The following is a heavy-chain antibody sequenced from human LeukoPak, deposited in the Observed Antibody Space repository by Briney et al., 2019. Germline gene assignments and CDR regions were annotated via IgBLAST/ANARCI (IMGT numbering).Heavy chain of an antibody. CDR3: AREREGSNYYDSSGYLAY. CDR2: ISYDGSNK. D-gene: IGHD3-22*01. Sequence: PGGSLRLSCAASGFTFSSYAMHWVRQAPGKGLEWVAVISYDGSNKYYADSVKGRFTISRDNSKNTLYLQMNSLRAEDTAVYYCAREREGSNYYDSSGYLAYWGQGTLVTVSS. J-gene: IGHJ4*02. V-gene: IGHV3-30*04. CDR1: GFTFSSYA.